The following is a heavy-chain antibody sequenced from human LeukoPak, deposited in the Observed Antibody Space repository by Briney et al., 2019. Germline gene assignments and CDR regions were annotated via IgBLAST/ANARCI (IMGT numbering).Heavy chain of an antibody. Sequence: GGSLRLSCAASGFTFSTYSVNWVRQAPGKGLEWVSHISTSSSTLYYADSVRGRFTISRDNAKNSLYLQMNSPRDEDTAVYYCARVEQQPRAVCGMDVWGQGTTVAVSS. D-gene: IGHD6-13*01. CDR3: ARVEQQPRAVCGMDV. J-gene: IGHJ6*02. V-gene: IGHV3-48*02. CDR1: GFTFSTYS. CDR2: ISTSSSTL.